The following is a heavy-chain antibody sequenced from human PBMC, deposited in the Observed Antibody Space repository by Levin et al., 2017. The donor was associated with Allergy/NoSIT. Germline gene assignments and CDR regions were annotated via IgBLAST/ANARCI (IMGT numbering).Heavy chain of an antibody. CDR3: AREIRYCSGGSCYRANYYMDV. CDR1: GGSFSGYY. D-gene: IGHD2-15*01. J-gene: IGHJ6*03. CDR2: INHSGST. V-gene: IGHV4-34*01. Sequence: SQTLSLTCAVYGGSFSGYYWSWIRQPPGKGLEWIGEINHSGSTNYNPSLKSRVTISVDTSKNQFSLKLSSVTAADTAVYYCAREIRYCSGGSCYRANYYMDVWGKGTTVTVSS.